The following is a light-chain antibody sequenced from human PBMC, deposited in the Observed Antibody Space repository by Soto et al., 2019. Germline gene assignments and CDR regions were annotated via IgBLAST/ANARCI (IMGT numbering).Light chain of an antibody. Sequence: EIVLTQSPGTLSLSPGERATLSCRASQSVSNNFLAWYQQTPGQAPRLLIYGASNRATGIPDRFSGSGSGTDFTLTISRLEPEDFAVFYCQQYGSSPTTFGQGTHWRLN. J-gene: IGKJ5*01. V-gene: IGKV3-20*01. CDR3: QQYGSSPTT. CDR2: GAS. CDR1: QSVSNNF.